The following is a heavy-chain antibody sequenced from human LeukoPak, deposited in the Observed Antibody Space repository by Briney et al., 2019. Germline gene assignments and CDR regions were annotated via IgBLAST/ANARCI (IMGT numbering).Heavy chain of an antibody. CDR3: ARAQKAYCGGDCPDPFDY. Sequence: GGSLRLSCAASGFTFSSYWMHWVRQAPGTGLVWVSRINSDGSSTSYADSVKGRFTISRDNAKNTLYLQMNSLRAEDTAVYYCARAQKAYCGGDCPDPFDYWGQGTLVTVSS. J-gene: IGHJ4*02. CDR2: INSDGSST. D-gene: IGHD2-21*02. V-gene: IGHV3-74*01. CDR1: GFTFSSYW.